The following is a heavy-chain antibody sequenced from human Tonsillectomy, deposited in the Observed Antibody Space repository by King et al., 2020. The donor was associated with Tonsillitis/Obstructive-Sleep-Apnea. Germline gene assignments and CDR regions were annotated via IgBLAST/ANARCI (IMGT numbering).Heavy chain of an antibody. Sequence: VQLVESGGGVVQPGRSLRLSCAASGFTFSSYGMHWVRQAPGKGLEWVAVISYDGSNKYYADSVKGRFTISRDNSKNTLYLQMNSLRAEDTAVYYCAKDGATVVRLAYYFDYWGQGTLVTVSS. CDR2: ISYDGSNK. CDR1: GFTFSSYG. CDR3: AKDGATVVRLAYYFDY. J-gene: IGHJ4*02. D-gene: IGHD4-23*01. V-gene: IGHV3-30*18.